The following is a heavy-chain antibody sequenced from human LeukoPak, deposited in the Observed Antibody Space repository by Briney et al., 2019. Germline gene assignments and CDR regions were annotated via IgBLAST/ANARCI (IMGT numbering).Heavy chain of an antibody. D-gene: IGHD2-21*02. CDR3: ARHAYCGGDCYFDY. V-gene: IGHV4-59*08. J-gene: IGHJ4*02. Sequence: PSETLSLTCTVFGGSISSYYWSWIRQPPGKGLEWIGYIYYSGSTNYNPSLKSRVTISVDTSKNQFSLKLSSVTAADTAVYYCARHAYCGGDCYFDYWGQGTLVTVSS. CDR1: GGSISSYY. CDR2: IYYSGST.